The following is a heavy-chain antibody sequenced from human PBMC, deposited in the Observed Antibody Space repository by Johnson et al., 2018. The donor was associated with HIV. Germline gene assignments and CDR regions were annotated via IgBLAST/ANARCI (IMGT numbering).Heavy chain of an antibody. Sequence: VQLVESGGGVVQPGRSLRLSCAASGFTFSSYGMHWVRQAPGKGLEWVGHIKSKTDGATTDYAAPVRGRFTISRDNSKNTLYLQMNSLRAEDTAVYYCARSGPNWAFDIWGQGTMVTVSS. CDR3: ARSGPNWAFDI. D-gene: IGHD1-1*01. CDR1: GFTFSSYG. J-gene: IGHJ3*02. V-gene: IGHV3-15*01. CDR2: IKSKTDGATT.